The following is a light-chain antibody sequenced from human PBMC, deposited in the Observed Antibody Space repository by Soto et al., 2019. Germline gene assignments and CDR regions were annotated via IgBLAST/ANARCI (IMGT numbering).Light chain of an antibody. V-gene: IGKV3-15*01. J-gene: IGKJ3*01. CDR1: DNVHRN. CDR3: HHYSNWPPT. CDR2: YAS. Sequence: EMVMTQSPATLSVSPGERVTLSCRASDNVHRNLAWYQQKPGQGPSLLIYYASIRATGVPDRFTGSGSGTEFTLTISSLQSEDFGVYHCHHYSNWPPTFGPGTKVEIK.